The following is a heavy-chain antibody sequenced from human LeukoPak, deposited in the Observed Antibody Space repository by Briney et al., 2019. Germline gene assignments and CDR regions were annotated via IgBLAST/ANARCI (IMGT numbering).Heavy chain of an antibody. J-gene: IGHJ4*02. CDR2: ISGSGGST. CDR3: AKVPVVGATNFPFDY. CDR1: GFTFSSYA. D-gene: IGHD1-26*01. Sequence: PGGSLRLSCAASGFTFSSYAMSWVRQAPGKGLEWVSAISGSGGSTYYADSVKGRFTISRDNSKNTLYLQMNSLRAEDTAAYYCAKVPVVGATNFPFDYWGQGTLVTVSS. V-gene: IGHV3-23*01.